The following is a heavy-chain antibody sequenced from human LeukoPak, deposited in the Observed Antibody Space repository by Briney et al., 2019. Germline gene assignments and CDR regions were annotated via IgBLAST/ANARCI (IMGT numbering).Heavy chain of an antibody. Sequence: PSETLSLTCTVSGGYVSSSTYYWGWIRQPPGRGLEWIGYVYYSGSTYYNPSLRSRVTISVDTSKNQFSLKLSSVTAADTSVYYCARIRNFYDSSGYTYYFDYWGQGNLVTVSS. D-gene: IGHD3-22*01. J-gene: IGHJ4*02. V-gene: IGHV4-39*01. CDR2: VYYSGST. CDR3: ARIRNFYDSSGYTYYFDY. CDR1: GGYVSSSTYY.